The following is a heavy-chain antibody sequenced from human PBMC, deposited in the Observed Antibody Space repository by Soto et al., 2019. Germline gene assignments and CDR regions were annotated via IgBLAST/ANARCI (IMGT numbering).Heavy chain of an antibody. CDR3: ARVDGSYYEGPFYYYGLDV. D-gene: IGHD1-26*01. CDR2: IKSDGSST. Sequence: EVQLVESGGGLVQPGGSLRLSCVASGFTFSSDWMHWVRQAPGKRLMWVARIKSDGSSTNYADSVKGRCTISRDNAKNTLYLQMDSLRVEDTAVYYCARVDGSYYEGPFYYYGLDVWGQGTTVTVSS. CDR1: GFTFSSDW. J-gene: IGHJ6*02. V-gene: IGHV3-74*01.